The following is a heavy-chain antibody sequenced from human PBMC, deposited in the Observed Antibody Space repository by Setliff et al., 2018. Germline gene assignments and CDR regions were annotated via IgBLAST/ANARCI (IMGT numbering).Heavy chain of an antibody. J-gene: IGHJ5*02. V-gene: IGHV1-2*02. D-gene: IGHD3-3*01. CDR3: VREGLSFGPGCCPNWLDP. CDR2: INPDTGDT. Sequence: ASVKVSCKASGGTFNNYGVTWVRQAPGQGLEWMGWINPDTGDTHYPVNFQGRVTMTRDTSITTVYMELSTLTSDDTAVYYCVREGLSFGPGCCPNWLDPWGQGTLVTVSS. CDR1: GGTFNNYG.